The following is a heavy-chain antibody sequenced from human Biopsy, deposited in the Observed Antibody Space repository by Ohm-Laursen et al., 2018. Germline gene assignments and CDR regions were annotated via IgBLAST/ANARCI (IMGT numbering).Heavy chain of an antibody. V-gene: IGHV4-59*08. CDR3: ARRLPLRGFAFDV. Sequence: SETLSLTCTVSGVSITAYYWSWIRQAPGKGLEWIGNIYYRGNTNYSPSLKSRPTISLDSSKNQFSRNLNSVTATDTAVYYCARRLPLRGFAFDVWGQGTVVTVS. J-gene: IGHJ3*01. CDR2: IYYRGNT. D-gene: IGHD3-10*01. CDR1: GVSITAYY.